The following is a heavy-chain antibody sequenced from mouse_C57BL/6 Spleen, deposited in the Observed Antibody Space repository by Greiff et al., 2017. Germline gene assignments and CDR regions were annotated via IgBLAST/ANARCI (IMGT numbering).Heavy chain of an antibody. CDR1: GFNIKDYY. Sequence: VQLQQSGAELVRPGASVKLSCTASGFNIKDYYMHWVKQRPEQGLEWIGRIDPEDGDTEYAPKFQGKATMTADTSSTTAYLQLSSLTSEDTAVDYCTAYYGSSLDYWGQGNSVTVSS. CDR2: IDPEDGDT. CDR3: TAYYGSSLDY. D-gene: IGHD1-1*01. J-gene: IGHJ4*01. V-gene: IGHV14-1*01.